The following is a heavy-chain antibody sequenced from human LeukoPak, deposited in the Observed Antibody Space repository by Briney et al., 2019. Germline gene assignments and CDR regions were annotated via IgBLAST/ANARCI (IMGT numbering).Heavy chain of an antibody. D-gene: IGHD3-22*01. CDR3: ARDRYYYDSSGYYQLDY. CDR2: INHSGST. V-gene: IGHV4-34*01. Sequence: SETLSLTCAVYGGSFSGYYWSWIRQPPGKGLEWIGEINHSGSTNYNPSLKSRVTISVDTSKNQFSLKLSSVTAADTAVYYCARDRYYYDSSGYYQLDYWGQGTLVTVSS. CDR1: GGSFSGYY. J-gene: IGHJ4*02.